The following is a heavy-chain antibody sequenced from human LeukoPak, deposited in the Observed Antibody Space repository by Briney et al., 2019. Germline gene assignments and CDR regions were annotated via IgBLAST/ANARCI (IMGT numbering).Heavy chain of an antibody. V-gene: IGHV1-18*04. D-gene: IGHD2-8*02. CDR3: ARDGPPWSDALHI. CDR1: GYTFNSDG. J-gene: IGHJ3*02. Sequence: ASVKVSCKASGYTFNSDGISWVRQAPGQGLEWMGWIGTYNGDTKYAQKFQGRVTMTADTSTSTAYMELTSLSSDDTAVYYCARDGPPWSDALHIWGRGTMVSVSS. CDR2: IGTYNGDT.